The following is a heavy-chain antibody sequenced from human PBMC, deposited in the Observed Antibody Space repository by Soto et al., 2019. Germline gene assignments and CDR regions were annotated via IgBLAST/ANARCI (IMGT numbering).Heavy chain of an antibody. CDR3: AKAGTDFWRKYYFDY. CDR2: ISGSGGST. J-gene: IGHJ4*02. D-gene: IGHD3-3*01. Sequence: GGSLRLSCAASGFTFSSYAMSWVRQAPGKGLEWVSAISGSGGSTYYADSVKGRFTISRDNSKNTLYLQMNSLRAEDTAVYYCAKAGTDFWRKYYFDYWGQGTLVTVSS. CDR1: GFTFSSYA. V-gene: IGHV3-23*01.